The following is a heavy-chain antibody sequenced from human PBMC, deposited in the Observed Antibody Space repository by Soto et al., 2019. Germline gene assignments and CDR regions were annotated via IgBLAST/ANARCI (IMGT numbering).Heavy chain of an antibody. CDR1: GGSISSGGYS. Sequence: QLQLQESGSGLVKPSQTLSLTCAVSGGSISSGGYSWSWIRQPPGKGLEWIGYIYHSGRTYYNPSLSNRVTGSVEGPKNPFPLRLSPVTAADRAGYYWARGGGLGGRDSFGYYYYGMDVWGQGTTVTVCS. D-gene: IGHD3-16*01. J-gene: IGHJ6*02. V-gene: IGHV4-30-2*01. CDR2: IYHSGRT. CDR3: ARGGGLGGRDSFGYYYYGMDV.